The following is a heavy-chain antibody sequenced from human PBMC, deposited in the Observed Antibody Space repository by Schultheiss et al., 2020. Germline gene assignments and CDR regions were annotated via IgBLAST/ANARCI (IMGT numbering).Heavy chain of an antibody. CDR3: AREVVVVAGHYYYYYGMDV. CDR1: GYTFTSYV. CDR2: ISAYNGNT. Sequence: ASVKVAFKASGYTFTSYVISWVRQAPGQGLEWMGWISAYNGNTNYAQKLQGRVTMTIDTSTGTAYMELRSLRSDDTAVYYCAREVVVVAGHYYYYYGMDVWGQGTTVTVSS. V-gene: IGHV1-18*01. J-gene: IGHJ6*02. D-gene: IGHD2-21*02.